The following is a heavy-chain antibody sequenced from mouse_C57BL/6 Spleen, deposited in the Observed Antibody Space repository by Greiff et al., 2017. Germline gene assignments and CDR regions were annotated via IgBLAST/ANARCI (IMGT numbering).Heavy chain of an antibody. V-gene: IGHV3-6*01. CDR2: ISYDGSN. CDR3: ARGPPPGAMDY. CDR1: GYSITSGYY. Sequence: EVKVEESGPGLVKPSQSLSLTCSVTGYSITSGYYWNWIRQFPGNKLEWMGYISYDGSNNYNPSLKNRISITRDTSKNQFFLKLNSVTTEDTATYYCARGPPPGAMDYWGQGTSVTVSS. J-gene: IGHJ4*01.